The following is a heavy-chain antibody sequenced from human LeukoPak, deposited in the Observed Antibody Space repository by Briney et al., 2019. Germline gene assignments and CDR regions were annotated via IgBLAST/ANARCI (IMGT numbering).Heavy chain of an antibody. Sequence: SETLSLACTVSGYSISSGFYWGWIRQPPGKGLEWIGYIYYSGTTNYNPSLRSRVSISVDTSKNQFSLKLSSVTAADTAIYYCARERTMVRGMGWFDPWGQGTLVTVSS. V-gene: IGHV4-61*01. CDR3: ARERTMVRGMGWFDP. J-gene: IGHJ5*02. CDR1: GYSISSGFY. D-gene: IGHD3-10*01. CDR2: IYYSGTT.